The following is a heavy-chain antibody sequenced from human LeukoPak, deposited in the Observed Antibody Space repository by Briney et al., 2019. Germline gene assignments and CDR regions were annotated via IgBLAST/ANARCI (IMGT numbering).Heavy chain of an antibody. V-gene: IGHV4-34*01. CDR2: INHSGST. J-gene: IGHJ4*02. Sequence: PSETLSLTCAVYGGSFSGYYWSWIRQPPGKGLEWIGEINHSGSTYYNPSLKSRVTISVDTSKNQFSLKLSSVTAADTAVYYCGVVQLAHFDYWGQGTLVTVSS. CDR1: GGSFSGYY. CDR3: GVVQLAHFDY. D-gene: IGHD6-13*01.